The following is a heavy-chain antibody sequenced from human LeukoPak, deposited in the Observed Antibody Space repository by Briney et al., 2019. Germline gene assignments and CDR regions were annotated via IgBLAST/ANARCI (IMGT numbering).Heavy chain of an antibody. J-gene: IGHJ4*02. Sequence: ASVKVSCKASVYTXTNYYMHWVRQAPGQGLESMGLINPPGTNTNYAQKFRGRVTMTRDTTTTTVYMELSSLRSEDTAVYYCAREESGGYFDYWGQGNLVTVSS. CDR2: INPPGTNT. D-gene: IGHD2-8*02. V-gene: IGHV1-46*01. CDR1: VYTXTNYY. CDR3: AREESGGYFDY.